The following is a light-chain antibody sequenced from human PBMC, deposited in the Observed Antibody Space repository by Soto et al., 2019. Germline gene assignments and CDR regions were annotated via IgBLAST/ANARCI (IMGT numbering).Light chain of an antibody. J-gene: IGKJ2*01. Sequence: DVVLTQSPLSLPVTLGQPASISCRSSQSLVHSDGIFYLNWFQQRPGQSPRRLIYKVSNRDYGVPDRFSGSGSGSDFTLELSRVEAEDVGVYYCMKRSHWPYTFGQRTKLEIK. CDR1: QSLVHSDGIFY. CDR3: MKRSHWPYT. V-gene: IGKV2-30*02. CDR2: KVS.